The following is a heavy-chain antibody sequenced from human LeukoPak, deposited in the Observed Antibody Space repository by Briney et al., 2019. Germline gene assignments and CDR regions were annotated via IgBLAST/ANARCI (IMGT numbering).Heavy chain of an antibody. CDR1: GGTFSSYA. CDR3: ARDLSSTSSNWFDP. V-gene: IGHV1-69*05. CDR2: IIPIFGTA. D-gene: IGHD2-2*01. Sequence: SVKASCKASGGTFSSYAISWVRQAPGQGLEWMGGIIPIFGTANYAQKFQGRVTITTDESTSTAYMELSSLRSEDTAVYYCARDLSSTSSNWFDPWGQGTLVTVSS. J-gene: IGHJ5*02.